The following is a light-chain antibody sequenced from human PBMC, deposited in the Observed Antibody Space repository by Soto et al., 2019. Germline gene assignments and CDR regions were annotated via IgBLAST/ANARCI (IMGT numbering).Light chain of an antibody. J-gene: IGKJ1*01. CDR3: QQYNNWPKT. CDR1: QSVSSN. V-gene: IGKV3-15*01. Sequence: EIVMMQSPATLSVSPLERATLSCRASQSVSSNLAWYQQKPGQAPRLLIYGASTRATGIPARFSGSGSGTEFTLTISSLQSEDFAVYYCQQYNNWPKTFGQGTKVDIK. CDR2: GAS.